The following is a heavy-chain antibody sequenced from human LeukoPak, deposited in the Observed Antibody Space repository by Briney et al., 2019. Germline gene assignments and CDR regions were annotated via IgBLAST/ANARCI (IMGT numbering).Heavy chain of an antibody. V-gene: IGHV1-18*01. CDR1: GYTFTSYG. J-gene: IGHJ6*03. CDR3: ARGDSGSFTRYYYYYYMDA. D-gene: IGHD1-26*01. CDR2: ISAYNGNT. Sequence: ASVKVSCKASGYTFTSYGISWVRQAPGQGLEWMGWISAYNGNTNYAQKLQGRVTMTTDTSTSTAYMELRSLRSDDTAVYYCARGDSGSFTRYYYYYYMDAWGKGTTVTVSS.